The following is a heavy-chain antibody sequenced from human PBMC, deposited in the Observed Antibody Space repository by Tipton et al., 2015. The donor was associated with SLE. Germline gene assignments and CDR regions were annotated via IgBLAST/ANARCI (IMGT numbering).Heavy chain of an antibody. CDR1: GGSISSSSYY. D-gene: IGHD5-18*01. CDR3: ARGTQLWLPFDY. CDR2: IYYSGST. J-gene: IGHJ4*02. V-gene: IGHV4-39*07. Sequence: TLSLTCTVSGGSISSSSYYWGWIRQPPGKGLEWMGSIYYSGSTYYNPSLKSRVTISEDTSKNQFSLKLSSVTAADTAVYYCARGTQLWLPFDYWGQGTLVTVSS.